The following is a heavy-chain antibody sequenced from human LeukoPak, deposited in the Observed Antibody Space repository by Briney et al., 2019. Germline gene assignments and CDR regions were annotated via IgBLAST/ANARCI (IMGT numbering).Heavy chain of an antibody. J-gene: IGHJ6*02. CDR3: ARVGYCSGGSCYGMDV. CDR1: GFTFRSYN. V-gene: IGHV3-21*04. CDR2: ISSSSSSI. D-gene: IGHD2-15*01. Sequence: KTGGSLRLSCAASGFTFRSYNFQWVRQAPGKGLEWVSFISSSSSSIYYADSVKGRFTISRDNAKNSLYLQMNSLRAEDTAVYYCARVGYCSGGSCYGMDVWGQGTTVTVSS.